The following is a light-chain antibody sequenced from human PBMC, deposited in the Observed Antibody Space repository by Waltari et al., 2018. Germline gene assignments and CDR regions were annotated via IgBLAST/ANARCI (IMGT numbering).Light chain of an antibody. CDR3: ALYMGSGIWV. J-gene: IGLJ3*02. CDR1: SGSVSTTSY. Sequence: VVTQEPSLSVSPGGTVTLTCALTSGSVSTTSYATWYQQTPGQPPRTLVYKGSSRSSGVPDRFSGSIFGNKAALTITGAQADDECNYYCALYMGSGIWVFGVGTKLTVL. V-gene: IGLV8-61*01. CDR2: KGS.